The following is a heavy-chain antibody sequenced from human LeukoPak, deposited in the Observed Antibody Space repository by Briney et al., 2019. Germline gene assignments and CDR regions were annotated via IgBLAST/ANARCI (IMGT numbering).Heavy chain of an antibody. D-gene: IGHD3-22*01. V-gene: IGHV3-20*04. J-gene: IGHJ4*02. Sequence: GGSLRLSCAASGFTFSNAWMSWVRQAPGEGLEWVSGVNWNGDSTGYADSVKGRFTISRDNAKNSLYLQMNSLRAEDTALYYCARGSYYDDSSGLAPDYWGQGTLVTVSS. CDR1: GFTFSNAW. CDR2: VNWNGDST. CDR3: ARGSYYDDSSGLAPDY.